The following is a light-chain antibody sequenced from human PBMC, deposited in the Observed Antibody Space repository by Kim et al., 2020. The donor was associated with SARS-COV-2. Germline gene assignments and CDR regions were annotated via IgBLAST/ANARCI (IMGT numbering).Light chain of an antibody. Sequence: QRVTISCAGTTSNIGAGSGVHWYQHLPGTAPKLLIYGDNNRPSGVPDRFSGSRSTTSASLAITGLQAEDEADYYCLSYDTSLRGAVFGGGTQLTVL. V-gene: IGLV1-40*01. J-gene: IGLJ7*01. CDR3: LSYDTSLRGAV. CDR2: GDN. CDR1: TSNIGAGSG.